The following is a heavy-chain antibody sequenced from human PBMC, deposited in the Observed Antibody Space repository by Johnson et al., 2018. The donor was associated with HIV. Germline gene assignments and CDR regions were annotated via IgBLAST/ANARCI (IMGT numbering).Heavy chain of an antibody. D-gene: IGHD4-23*01. J-gene: IGHJ3*02. Sequence: VQLVESGGGVVQPGRSLRLSCTASGFTFSAYAIHWVRQAPGKGLEWVALISYDGSNKYYADSVKGRFTISRDNSKNTLYLQMNSLRAEDTAVYYCAREDYGGKLVAFDIWGQGTMVTVSS. CDR1: GFTFSAYA. CDR3: AREDYGGKLVAFDI. CDR2: ISYDGSNK. V-gene: IGHV3-30-3*01.